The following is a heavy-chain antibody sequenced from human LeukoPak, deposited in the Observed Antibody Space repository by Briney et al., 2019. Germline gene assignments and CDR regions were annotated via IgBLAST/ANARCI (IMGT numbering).Heavy chain of an antibody. Sequence: ASVTVSCKASGYPFENFGLTWGRQAPGQGLEGRGWLSAYNGNTHYAQKSRGRLTLRTETSTSTAYLELRSLKSDDTAVYYCARDRVGGDLTGVSLYWGRGTPVTVSS. CDR1: GYPFENFG. CDR3: ARDRVGGDLTGVSLY. CDR2: LSAYNGNT. J-gene: IGHJ4*01. V-gene: IGHV1-18*01. D-gene: IGHD1-14*01.